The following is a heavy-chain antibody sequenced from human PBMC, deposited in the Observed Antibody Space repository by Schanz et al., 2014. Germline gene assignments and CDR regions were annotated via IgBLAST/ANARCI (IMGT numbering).Heavy chain of an antibody. CDR1: SDSISHYY. Sequence: QVQLQESGPGLVKPSETLSLTCTVPSDSISHYYLSWIRQPPGKGLEWIGRIFTSGSTDYNPSLKSRVTMSVDTSKNQFSLKLSSVTAADTAVYYCYGMDVWGQGTTVTVSS. J-gene: IGHJ6*02. CDR3: YGMDV. CDR2: IFTSGST. V-gene: IGHV4-4*07.